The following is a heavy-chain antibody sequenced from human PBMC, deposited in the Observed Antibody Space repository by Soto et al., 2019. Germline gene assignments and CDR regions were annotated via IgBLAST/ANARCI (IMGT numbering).Heavy chain of an antibody. CDR1: GGTFCSYA. CDR2: IIPIFGPA. Sequence: RASVKVSCKASGGTFCSYAISWVRQAPGQGLEWMGGIIPIFGPANYAQKFQGRVTITADESTSTAYLELSSLRSEDTAVYYCAVWLGASSFDPWGQGTLVTVSS. D-gene: IGHD1-26*01. CDR3: AVWLGASSFDP. V-gene: IGHV1-69*13. J-gene: IGHJ5*02.